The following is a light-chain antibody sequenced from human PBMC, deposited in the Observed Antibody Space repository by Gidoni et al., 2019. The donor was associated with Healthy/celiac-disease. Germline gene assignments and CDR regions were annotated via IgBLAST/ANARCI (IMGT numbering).Light chain of an antibody. CDR2: DAS. CDR1: QDISNY. Sequence: DIQLTQSPFSRSSPVGDRVTIPCHASQDISNYLNWYQQKPGNATKLLIYDASKLETAVPSRCSGSGSGTDFTFTISILQPEDIATYYCQQYDNLLLTFGGGTKVEIK. J-gene: IGKJ4*01. V-gene: IGKV1-33*01. CDR3: QQYDNLLLT.